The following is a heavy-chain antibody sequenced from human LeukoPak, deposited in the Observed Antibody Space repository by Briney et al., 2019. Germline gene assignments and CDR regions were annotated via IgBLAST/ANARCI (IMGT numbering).Heavy chain of an antibody. D-gene: IGHD6-19*01. Sequence: GASVKVSCKASGYTFTSYDINWVRQATGQGLEWMGWMNPNSGNTGYAQKFQGRVAMTRNTSISTAYTELSSLRSEDTAVYYCARRSQAGGTGIGYWGQGTLVTVSS. J-gene: IGHJ4*02. CDR3: ARRSQAGGTGIGY. CDR2: MNPNSGNT. CDR1: GYTFTSYD. V-gene: IGHV1-8*01.